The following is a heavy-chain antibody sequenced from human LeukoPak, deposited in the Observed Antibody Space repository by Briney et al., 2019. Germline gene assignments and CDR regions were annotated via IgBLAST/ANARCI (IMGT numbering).Heavy chain of an antibody. Sequence: HPGGSLRLSCAASGFSFSSHWVHWVRQAPGKGLVWVSRISDDGSYTSNVDSVKGRFTISRDNVNNVLYLHMNSLRAEDTAVYYCASFGISWRSSYWGQGTLVTVSS. CDR2: ISDDGSYT. CDR1: GFSFSSHW. J-gene: IGHJ4*02. V-gene: IGHV3-74*01. D-gene: IGHD3-3*01. CDR3: ASFGISWRSSY.